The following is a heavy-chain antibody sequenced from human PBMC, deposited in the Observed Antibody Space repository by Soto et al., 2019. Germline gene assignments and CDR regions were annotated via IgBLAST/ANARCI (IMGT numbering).Heavy chain of an antibody. CDR3: ARAVGGTYFDY. Sequence: EVQLVESGGGLVQPGGSLRLSCAVSGFTLSDYDMHWVRQATGKGLEWVSVLGIAGDTYYPGSVKGRFTISGENARNSLYLKMNSLRAGDTAVYYCARAVGGTYFDYWGRGTLVTVSS. J-gene: IGHJ4*02. D-gene: IGHD1-26*01. CDR2: LGIAGDT. V-gene: IGHV3-13*01. CDR1: GFTLSDYD.